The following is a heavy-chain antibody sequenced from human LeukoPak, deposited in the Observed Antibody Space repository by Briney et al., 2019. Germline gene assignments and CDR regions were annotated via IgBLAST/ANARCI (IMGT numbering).Heavy chain of an antibody. V-gene: IGHV3-33*01. Sequence: GRSLRLSCAASGMTFSSYGMHWVRQAPGKGLEWVAFIRYDGSNRYHVDSVKGRFTVSRDNSKNTLSLQMNSLRVEDTAVYYCARDYGSGMDVWGKGTTVTVSS. CDR1: GMTFSSYG. J-gene: IGHJ6*04. CDR3: ARDYGSGMDV. CDR2: IRYDGSNR. D-gene: IGHD3-10*01.